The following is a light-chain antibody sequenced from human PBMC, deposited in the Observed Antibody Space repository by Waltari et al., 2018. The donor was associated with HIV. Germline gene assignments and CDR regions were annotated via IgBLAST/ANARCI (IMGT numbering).Light chain of an antibody. Sequence: DIQLTQSQPFLSASVGARITITCRASQGISSYLTWYQQQPGTAPQLLIYAASTLQSGVPSRFSGSISGTEFTLTISSLQPEDFGTYYCQQLYTYPYSFGQGTKLEI. CDR1: QGISSY. CDR3: QQLYTYPYS. CDR2: AAS. J-gene: IGKJ2*03. V-gene: IGKV1-9*01.